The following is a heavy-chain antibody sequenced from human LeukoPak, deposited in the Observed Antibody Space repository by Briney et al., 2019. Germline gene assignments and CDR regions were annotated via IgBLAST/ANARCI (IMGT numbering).Heavy chain of an antibody. CDR2: ISGDAIST. J-gene: IGHJ4*02. D-gene: IGHD6-19*01. V-gene: IGHV3-43*02. CDR3: VKGRQWLITN. CDR1: GFTFSSYS. Sequence: GGSLRLSCAASGFTFSSYSMNWVRQAPGKGLEWVSLISGDAISTYYADSVKGRFTTSRDNSKNSLYLQMNSLRGEDTALYFCVKGRQWLITNWGQGTLVTVSS.